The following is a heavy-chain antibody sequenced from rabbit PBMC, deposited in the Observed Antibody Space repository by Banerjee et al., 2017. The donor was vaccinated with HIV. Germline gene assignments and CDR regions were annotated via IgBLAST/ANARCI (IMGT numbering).Heavy chain of an antibody. V-gene: IGHV1S45*01. CDR3: ARGVDGSGCYGL. Sequence: QEQLEESGGGLVKPGASLTLTCTASGFSFSSSYDMCWVRQAPGKGLEWIACINTSSGNTVYASWAKGRFTISKTSSTTVTLQMTSLTAADTATYFCARGVDGSGCYGLWGPGTLVTVS. CDR2: INTSSGNT. D-gene: IGHD1-1*01. CDR1: GFSFSSSYD. J-gene: IGHJ4*01.